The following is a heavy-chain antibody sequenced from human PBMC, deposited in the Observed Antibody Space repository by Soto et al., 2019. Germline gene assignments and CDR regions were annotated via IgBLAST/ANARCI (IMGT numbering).Heavy chain of an antibody. CDR1: GYTFTSYG. Sequence: QVHLVQSGAEVKKPGASAKVSCKGSGYTFTSYGITWVRQAPGQGLEWMGWISAHNGNTDYAQKLQGRVTVTRDTSTSTAYMALRSLRSDDTAVYYCARGRYGDYWGQGALVTVSS. J-gene: IGHJ4*02. CDR2: ISAHNGNT. D-gene: IGHD1-1*01. V-gene: IGHV1-18*01. CDR3: ARGRYGDY.